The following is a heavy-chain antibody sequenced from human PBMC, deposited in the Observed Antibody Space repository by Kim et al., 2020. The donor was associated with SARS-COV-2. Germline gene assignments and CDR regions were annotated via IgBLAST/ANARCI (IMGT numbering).Heavy chain of an antibody. CDR3: ARDQPGTATGLFDY. D-gene: IGHD3-10*01. CDR2: IYSGGST. J-gene: IGHJ4*02. V-gene: IGHV3-53*01. Sequence: GGSLRLSCAASGFTVSSNYMSWVRQAPGKGLEWVSVIYSGGSTYYADSVKGRFTISRDNSKNTLYLQMNSLRAEDTAVYYCARDQPGTATGLFDYWGQGTLVTVSS. CDR1: GFTVSSNY.